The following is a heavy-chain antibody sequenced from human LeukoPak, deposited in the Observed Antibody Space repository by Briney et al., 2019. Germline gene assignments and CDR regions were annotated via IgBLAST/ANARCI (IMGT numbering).Heavy chain of an antibody. J-gene: IGHJ5*02. V-gene: IGHV3-9*01. CDR2: ISWNSGSI. CDR3: AKAGGSGSYYHNWFDH. Sequence: TGGSLRLSCAASGFTFDDYAMHWVRHAPGKGLEWVSGISWNSGSIGYADSVKGRFTISRDNAKNSLYLQMNSLRAEDTALYYCAKAGGSGSYYHNWFDHWGQGTLVTVSS. CDR1: GFTFDDYA. D-gene: IGHD3-10*01.